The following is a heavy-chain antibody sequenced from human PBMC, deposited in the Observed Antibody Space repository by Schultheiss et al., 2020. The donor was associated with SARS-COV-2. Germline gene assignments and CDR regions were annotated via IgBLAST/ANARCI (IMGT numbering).Heavy chain of an antibody. CDR3: TRAVGFVLLWFGEPRGGWFDP. J-gene: IGHJ5*02. D-gene: IGHD3-10*01. CDR2: IRSKAYGGTT. CDR1: GFTFGDYA. Sequence: GGSLRLCCTASGFTFGDYAMSWFRQAPGKGLEWVGFIRSKAYGGTTEYAASVKGRFTISRDDSKSIAYLQMNSLKTEDTAVYYCTRAVGFVLLWFGEPRGGWFDPWGQGTLVTVSS. V-gene: IGHV3-49*03.